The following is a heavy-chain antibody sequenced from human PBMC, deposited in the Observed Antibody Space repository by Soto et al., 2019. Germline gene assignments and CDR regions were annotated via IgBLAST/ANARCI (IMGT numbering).Heavy chain of an antibody. Sequence: SETLSLTCTVSGGSITNYYWTWIRQPPGKGLEWIGYIYYTGTTDYNPSLMGRVTISVDTSENQFSLELRSVTAADSAVYYCVRVCNHGHGSFVYWGPGRRVTV. CDR3: VRVCNHGHGSFVY. D-gene: IGHD4-4*01. J-gene: IGHJ4*02. V-gene: IGHV4-59*01. CDR2: IYYTGTT. CDR1: GGSITNYY.